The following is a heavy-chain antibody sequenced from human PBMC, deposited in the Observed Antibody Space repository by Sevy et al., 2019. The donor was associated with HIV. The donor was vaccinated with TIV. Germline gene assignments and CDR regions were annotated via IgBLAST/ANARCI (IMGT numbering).Heavy chain of an antibody. Sequence: GGSLRLSCAASRFSFNGYGMHWVRQAPGKGLEWVAFIRYDGSNKYYADSVKGRFTISRDDSKNMLYLQMNSLRAEDTALYYCARGTPAFCTGGVCFNWFDPWGQGTLVTVSS. D-gene: IGHD2-8*02. V-gene: IGHV3-30*02. CDR2: IRYDGSNK. J-gene: IGHJ5*02. CDR3: ARGTPAFCTGGVCFNWFDP. CDR1: RFSFNGYG.